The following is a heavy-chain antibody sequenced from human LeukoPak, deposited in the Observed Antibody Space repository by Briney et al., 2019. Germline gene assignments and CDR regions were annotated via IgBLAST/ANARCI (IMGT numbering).Heavy chain of an antibody. J-gene: IGHJ4*03. CDR3: SSDCGGGCYSLDY. CDR2: ISYDGSNK. CDR1: GFTFSSYG. D-gene: IGHD2-21*02. V-gene: IGHV3-30*03. Sequence: PGRSLRLSCAASGFTFSSYGMHWVRQAPGKGLEWVAVISYDGSNKYYADSVKGRFTISRDNSKNTLYLQMNSLRAEDTAVYYCSSDCGGGCYSLDYWGQGTLVTVSS.